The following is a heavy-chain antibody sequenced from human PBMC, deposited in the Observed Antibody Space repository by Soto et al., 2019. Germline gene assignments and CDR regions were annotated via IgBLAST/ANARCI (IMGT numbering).Heavy chain of an antibody. J-gene: IGHJ4*02. CDR1: GFTSSSYG. Sequence: GGSLRLSCGVSGFTSSSYGMHWVRQAPGKGLEWVAVISYDGSKKYYADSVQGRVTISRDNSKNTLYLQMNSLTAEDTAVYYCAKDSQSFCGGDCYSLGSWGYYFDYWGQGTLVTVSS. D-gene: IGHD2-21*02. CDR2: ISYDGSKK. CDR3: AKDSQSFCGGDCYSLGSWGYYFDY. V-gene: IGHV3-30*18.